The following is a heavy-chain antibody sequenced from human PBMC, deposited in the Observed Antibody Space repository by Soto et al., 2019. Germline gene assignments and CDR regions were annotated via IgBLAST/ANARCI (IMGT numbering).Heavy chain of an antibody. CDR3: ARVQSIAAAGAFDI. J-gene: IGHJ3*02. V-gene: IGHV1-3*01. D-gene: IGHD6-13*01. CDR2: INAGNGNT. CDR1: GYTFTSYA. Sequence: VSVKVSCKASGYTFTSYAMHWVRQAPGQRLEWMGWINAGNGNTKYSQKFQGRVTITRDTSASTAYMELSSLRSEDTAVYYCARVQSIAAAGAFDIWGQGTMVTVSS.